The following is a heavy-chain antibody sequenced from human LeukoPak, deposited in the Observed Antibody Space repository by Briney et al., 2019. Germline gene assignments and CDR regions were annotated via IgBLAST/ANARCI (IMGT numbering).Heavy chain of an antibody. CDR1: GDSISSYY. J-gene: IGHJ6*03. CDR3: ARVGTEYSSSSALYYYFLGV. V-gene: IGHV4-59*01. CDR2: IYYSGST. Sequence: PSETLSLTCTVSGDSISSYYWSWIRQPPGKGLERIGYIYYSGSTNYNPSLKSRVTISVDTSKNQFSLKLTSVTAADTAVYYCARVGTEYSSSSALYYYFLGVWGKGTTVTVSS. D-gene: IGHD6-6*01.